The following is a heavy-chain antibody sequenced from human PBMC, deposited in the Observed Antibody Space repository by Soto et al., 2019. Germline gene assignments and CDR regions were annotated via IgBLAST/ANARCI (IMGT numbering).Heavy chain of an antibody. Sequence: VQLVQSGTEVKKPGASVKVSCKASGYTFSNYGISWVRQAPGQGLEWMGWISGYNGNTKYAQKLQGRVTMTTDTSTSTAYGERRSLRSDDTAVYYWARGSRLFGVVIFQHYDMDVWGQGTTVTVSS. D-gene: IGHD3-3*01. CDR1: GYTFSNYG. CDR2: ISGYNGNT. J-gene: IGHJ6*02. CDR3: ARGSRLFGVVIFQHYDMDV. V-gene: IGHV1-18*01.